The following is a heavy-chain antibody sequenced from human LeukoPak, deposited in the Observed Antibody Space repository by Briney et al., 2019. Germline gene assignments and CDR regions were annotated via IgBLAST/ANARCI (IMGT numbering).Heavy chain of an antibody. CDR3: ARDPKDDTSGYYYSDY. CDR2: IIPIFGTA. V-gene: IGHV1-69*13. D-gene: IGHD3-22*01. Sequence: SVKVPCKASGGTFSSYAISWVRQAPGQGLEWMGGIIPIFGTANYAQKFQGRVTITADESTSTAYMELSSLRSEDTAVYYCARDPKDDTSGYYYSDYWGQGTLVTVSS. J-gene: IGHJ4*02. CDR1: GGTFSSYA.